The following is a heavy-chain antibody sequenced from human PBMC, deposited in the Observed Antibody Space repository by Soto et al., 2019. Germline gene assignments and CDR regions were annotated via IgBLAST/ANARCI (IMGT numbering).Heavy chain of an antibody. CDR3: ARVNGDAPPRGMDV. Sequence: QVQLVQSGAEVKKPGASVKVSCKASGYTFTDYYMHWVRQAPGQGLEWMGRINPKSGDTKYAEKLQAWVSMTRDTSISTAYMEVTRRRSDDTAVYYCARVNGDAPPRGMDVWGQGTTVTVSS. V-gene: IGHV1-2*04. J-gene: IGHJ6*02. D-gene: IGHD2-21*02. CDR1: GYTFTDYY. CDR2: INPKSGDT.